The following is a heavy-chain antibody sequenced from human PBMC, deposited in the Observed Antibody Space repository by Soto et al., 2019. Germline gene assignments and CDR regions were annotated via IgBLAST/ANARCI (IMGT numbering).Heavy chain of an antibody. CDR3: ALGGYNYGRPFDF. CDR1: AGSISNFH. CDR2: IYYSGN. V-gene: IGHV4-59*01. J-gene: IGHJ4*02. Sequence: PSETLSLTCNVSAGSISNFHLSWIRQPPGKGLEWIGYIYYSGNYYNPSLTSRVSMSLDKSKNQFSLHLKSVTAADTALYFCALGGYNYGRPFDFWGKGTRVTVSS. D-gene: IGHD5-18*01.